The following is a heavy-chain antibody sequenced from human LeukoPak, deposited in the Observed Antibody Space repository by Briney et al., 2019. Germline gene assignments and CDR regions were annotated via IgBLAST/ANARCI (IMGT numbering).Heavy chain of an antibody. D-gene: IGHD2-2*01. CDR1: GGSISSYY. CDR2: LSHSGSS. V-gene: IGHV4-59*01. CDR3: ARARYANAWYAFDI. Sequence: TSETLSFTCTVSGGSISSYYWSWIRRPPGRGLEWIAYLSHSGSSDSNPSLTSRVTTLVDTSKNQFSLKLTSVTAADTAVYYCARARYANAWYAFDIWGHGTMVTVSS. J-gene: IGHJ3*02.